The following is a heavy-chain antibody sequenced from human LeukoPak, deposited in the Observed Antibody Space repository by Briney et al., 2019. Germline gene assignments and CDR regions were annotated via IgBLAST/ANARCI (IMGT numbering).Heavy chain of an antibody. CDR3: ARVGLGYTPSDY. CDR2: ISSSGSTI. J-gene: IGHJ4*02. CDR1: EFTFSDYY. Sequence: AGGSLRLSCAASEFTFSDYYMSWIRQAPGKGLEWVSYISSSGSTIYYADSVKGRFTISRDNAKNSLYLQMNSLRADDTAVYYCARVGLGYTPSDYWGQGTLDTVSS. V-gene: IGHV3-11*01. D-gene: IGHD3/OR15-3a*01.